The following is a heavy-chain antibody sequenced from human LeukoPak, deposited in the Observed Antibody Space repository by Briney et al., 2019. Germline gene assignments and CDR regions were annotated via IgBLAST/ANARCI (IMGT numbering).Heavy chain of an antibody. D-gene: IGHD5-18*01. CDR3: VRGRQGYHFDY. Sequence: GGSLRLSCAASGFMFGSYSMDWVRQAPGKGLEWVSYIKSSGDDTYYTDSVKGRFTISRDNAKNLLYLQMNSLRGGDTAVYYCVRGRQGYHFDYWGQGTLVTVSS. CDR1: GFMFGSYS. V-gene: IGHV3-48*01. J-gene: IGHJ4*02. CDR2: IKSSGDDT.